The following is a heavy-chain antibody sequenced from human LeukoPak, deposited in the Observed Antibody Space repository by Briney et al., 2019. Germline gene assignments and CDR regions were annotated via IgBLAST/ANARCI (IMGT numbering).Heavy chain of an antibody. CDR2: IYYSGST. CDR1: GGSISSHY. J-gene: IGHJ5*02. Sequence: SSETLSLTCTVSGGSISSHYWSWIRQPPGKGLEWIGYIYYSGSTNYNPSLKSRVTISVDTSKNQFSLKLSSVTAADTAVYYCARRPQAQGFDPWGQGTLVTVSS. V-gene: IGHV4-59*11. CDR3: ARRPQAQGFDP.